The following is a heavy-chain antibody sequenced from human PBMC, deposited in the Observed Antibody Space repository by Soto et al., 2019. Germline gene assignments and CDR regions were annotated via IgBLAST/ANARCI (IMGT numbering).Heavy chain of an antibody. V-gene: IGHV4-34*01. Sequence: QVQLQQWGAGLLKPTETLSLTCAVYGGSFSGYYWSWIRQPPGKGLEWIGEINHSGSTNYNPSLKSRVTISVDTSKNQFSLKLSSVTAADTAVYYCARYRVLYGMDVWGQGTTVTVSS. CDR2: INHSGST. D-gene: IGHD1-26*01. CDR1: GGSFSGYY. CDR3: ARYRVLYGMDV. J-gene: IGHJ6*02.